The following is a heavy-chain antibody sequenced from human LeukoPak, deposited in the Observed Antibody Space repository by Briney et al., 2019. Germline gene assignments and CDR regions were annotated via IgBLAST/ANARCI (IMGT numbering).Heavy chain of an antibody. CDR2: ISSTSSYI. Sequence: GGSLRLSCAASGFTFSNYNFYWVRQAPGKGLEWVSSISSTSSYIYYADSMKGRFTISRDNAKNSLYLQMNSLRAEDTAVYYCTTDSLTDSSGYYYDYWGQGTLVTVSS. CDR1: GFTFSNYN. D-gene: IGHD3-22*01. CDR3: TTDSLTDSSGYYYDY. V-gene: IGHV3-21*01. J-gene: IGHJ4*02.